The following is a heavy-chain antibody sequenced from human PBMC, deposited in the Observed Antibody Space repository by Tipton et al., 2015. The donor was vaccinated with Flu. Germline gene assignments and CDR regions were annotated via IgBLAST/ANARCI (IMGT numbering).Heavy chain of an antibody. CDR3: AKVVFGYSYGYGPLDS. CDR2: ISGSGGTT. Sequence: SLRLSCAASGFTFSSFVMSWVRQAPGKGLEWVSSISGSGGTTYYADSVKGRFTISRDNSKRTVFLQMNTLRAEDTALYYCAKVVFGYSYGYGPLDSWGQGTLVTVSS. J-gene: IGHJ4*02. CDR1: GFTFSSFV. D-gene: IGHD5-18*01. V-gene: IGHV3-23*01.